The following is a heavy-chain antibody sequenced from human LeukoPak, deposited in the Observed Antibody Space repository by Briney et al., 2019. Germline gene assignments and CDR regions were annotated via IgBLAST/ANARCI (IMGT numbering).Heavy chain of an antibody. CDR1: GGSISSYY. CDR2: IFYSGST. V-gene: IGHV4-59*12. J-gene: IGHJ3*02. Sequence: SETLSLTCTVSGGSISSYYWGWVRQPPGKALEWIGNIFYSGSTYYSPSLKSRVTISLDTSRNQFSLKLNSVTAADAAVYYCAKSNGYGLIDIWGQGTMVTVSS. D-gene: IGHD3-22*01. CDR3: AKSNGYGLIDI.